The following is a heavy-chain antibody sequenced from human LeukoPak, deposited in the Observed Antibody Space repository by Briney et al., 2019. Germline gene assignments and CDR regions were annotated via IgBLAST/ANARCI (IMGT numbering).Heavy chain of an antibody. V-gene: IGHV1-18*01. CDR1: GYTFTSYG. D-gene: IGHD3-10*01. J-gene: IGHJ4*02. CDR3: ARGAPYGSGSPFFY. Sequence: GASVKVSCKASGYTFTSYGITWVRQAPGQGLEWMGWISAYNGNTNYAQKLQGRVTMTTDTSTTTAYMELRSLRSDDTAVYYCARGAPYGSGSPFFYWGQGTLVTVSS. CDR2: ISAYNGNT.